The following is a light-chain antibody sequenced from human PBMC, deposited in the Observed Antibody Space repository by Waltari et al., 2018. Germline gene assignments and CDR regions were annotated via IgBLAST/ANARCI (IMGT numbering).Light chain of an antibody. V-gene: IGLV2-14*01. CDR3: SSYTSSSRWV. Sequence: QSALTQPASVSGSPGQSITISCTGTSSDAGGYNYVSWYQQHPGQAPKLMIYEVSNRPSGLSNRFSGSKAGNTASLTISGRQAEDEADYYCSSYTSSSRWVFGGGTKLTVL. CDR2: EVS. J-gene: IGLJ3*02. CDR1: SSDAGGYNY.